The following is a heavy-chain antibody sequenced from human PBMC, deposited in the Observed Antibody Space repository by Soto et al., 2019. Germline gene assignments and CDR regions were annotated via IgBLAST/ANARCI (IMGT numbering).Heavy chain of an antibody. CDR1: GFTFSSYS. CDR3: AREGDFWSGEAPNWFDP. V-gene: IGHV3-21*01. D-gene: IGHD3-3*01. Sequence: GGSLRLSCAASGFTFSSYSMNWVRQAPGKGLEWVSSISSSSSYIYYADSVKGRFTISRDNAKNSLYLQMNSLRAEDTAVYYCAREGDFWSGEAPNWFDPWGQGTLVTVSS. J-gene: IGHJ5*02. CDR2: ISSSSSYI.